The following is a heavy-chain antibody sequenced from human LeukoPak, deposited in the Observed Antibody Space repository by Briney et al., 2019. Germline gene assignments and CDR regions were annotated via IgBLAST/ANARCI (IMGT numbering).Heavy chain of an antibody. CDR3: ATAGNYRFDY. D-gene: IGHD5-24*01. CDR2: INTDGTTT. CDR1: GFTFSSYW. J-gene: IGHJ4*02. V-gene: IGHV3-74*01. Sequence: GGSLRLSCAPSGFTFSSYWMHWVRQAPGKGLMWVSRINTDGTTTNYADSVKGRFTISRDNAKNTLYLQMNSLRAEDTAVYYCATAGNYRFDYWGQGTLVTVSS.